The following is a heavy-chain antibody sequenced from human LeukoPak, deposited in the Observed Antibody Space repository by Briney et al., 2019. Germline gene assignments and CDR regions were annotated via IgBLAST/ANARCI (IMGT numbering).Heavy chain of an antibody. Sequence: SETLSLTCAVYGGSFSGYYWSWLRQPPGKGLEWIGEINHSGSTNYNPSLKSRVTISVDTSKNQFSLKLSSVTAADTAVYYCARDYSSGAYNWFDPWGQGTLVTVSS. CDR1: GGSFSGYY. D-gene: IGHD6-19*01. CDR2: INHSGST. CDR3: ARDYSSGAYNWFDP. J-gene: IGHJ5*02. V-gene: IGHV4-34*01.